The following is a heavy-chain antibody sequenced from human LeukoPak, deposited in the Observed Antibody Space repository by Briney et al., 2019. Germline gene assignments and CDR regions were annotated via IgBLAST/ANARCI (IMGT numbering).Heavy chain of an antibody. CDR2: ISSNGGST. J-gene: IGHJ4*02. D-gene: IGHD5-18*01. CDR1: GFTFSSYA. CDR3: ARARGYSYGSDY. V-gene: IGHV3-64*01. Sequence: GGSLRLSCAASGFTFSSYAMHWVRQAPGKGLEYVSAISSNGGSTYYANSVKGRFTISRDNSKNTLYLQMGSLRAEDMAVYYCARARGYSYGSDYWGQGTLVTVSS.